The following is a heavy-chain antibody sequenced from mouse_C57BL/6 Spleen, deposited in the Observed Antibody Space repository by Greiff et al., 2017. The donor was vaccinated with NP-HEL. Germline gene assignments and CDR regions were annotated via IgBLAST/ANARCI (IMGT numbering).Heavy chain of an antibody. CDR2: ISSGGSYT. Sequence: EVMLVESGGDLVKPGGSLKLSCAASGFTFSSYGMSWVRQTPDKRLEWVATISSGGSYTYYPESVKGRFTISRDNAKNTLYLQMSSMKSEDTAMYYCARQGYDYDWFAYWGQGTLVTVSA. CDR1: GFTFSSYG. D-gene: IGHD2-4*01. CDR3: ARQGYDYDWFAY. J-gene: IGHJ3*01. V-gene: IGHV5-6*01.